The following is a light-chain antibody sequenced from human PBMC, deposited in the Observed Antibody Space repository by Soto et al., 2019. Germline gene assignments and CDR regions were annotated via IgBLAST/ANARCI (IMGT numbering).Light chain of an antibody. Sequence: SVLTQPTSASGTPGQMVSISCSGSSSNIGSNSVQWHQQLPGTAPNLLIYADNQRPSGVPDRFSGSKSGTSASLAITGLQSGDEADYYCAAWDDSLNGFVFGTGTKVPVL. CDR3: AAWDDSLNGFV. V-gene: IGLV1-44*01. J-gene: IGLJ1*01. CDR2: ADN. CDR1: SSNIGSNS.